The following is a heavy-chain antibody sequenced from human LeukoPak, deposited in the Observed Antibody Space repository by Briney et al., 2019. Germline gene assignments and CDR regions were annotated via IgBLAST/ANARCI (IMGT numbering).Heavy chain of an antibody. CDR1: GFTFSSYA. D-gene: IGHD6-13*01. J-gene: IGHJ4*02. CDR2: LRLDGSNK. CDR3: AGHGPGIAATADY. Sequence: PGGSLRLSCAASGFTFSSYAMSWVRQAPGKGLEWVAFLRLDGSNKNYADSVKGRFTISRDNSKNTLYLQMNSLRVEDTAVYYCAGHGPGIAATADYWGQGTLVTVSS. V-gene: IGHV3-30*02.